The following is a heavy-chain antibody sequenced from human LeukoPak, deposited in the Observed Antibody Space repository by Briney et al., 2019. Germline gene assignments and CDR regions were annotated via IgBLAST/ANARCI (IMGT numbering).Heavy chain of an antibody. CDR3: ARGSSVPYYGSGSYPSYYYYYMDV. CDR1: GYTFTSYG. V-gene: IGHV1-18*01. J-gene: IGHJ6*03. Sequence: ASVKVSCKASGYTFTSYGISWVRQAPGQGLEWMGWISAYNGNTNYAQKLQGRVTMTTDTSTSTAYMELRSLRSDDTAVYYCARGSSVPYYGSGSYPSYYYYYMDVWGKGTTVTVSS. D-gene: IGHD3-10*01. CDR2: ISAYNGNT.